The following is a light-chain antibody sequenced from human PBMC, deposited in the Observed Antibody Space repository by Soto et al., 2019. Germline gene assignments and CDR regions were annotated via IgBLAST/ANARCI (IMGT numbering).Light chain of an antibody. CDR3: ISYTTARTDG. J-gene: IGLJ1*01. CDR1: NSDVGGSKY. Sequence: QSALTQPASVSGSPGRSVTISCTGTNSDVGGSKYVSWYQQHPGEDPKLILYGVTNRPSGISHRFSGSKSGNTAYLSVSGRQAEDEADYYCISYTTARTDGFGTGTQGTV. V-gene: IGLV2-14*01. CDR2: GVT.